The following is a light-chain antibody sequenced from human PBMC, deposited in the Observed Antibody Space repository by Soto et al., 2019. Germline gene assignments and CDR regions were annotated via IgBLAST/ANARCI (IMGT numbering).Light chain of an antibody. Sequence: IVMTQSPATLSVSPGKRATLSCRASQSVSSNLAWYQQKPGQAPRLLIYGASTRATGIPARFSGSGSGTEFTHTISSLQSEDFAVYYCQQYNNWPRTFGQGTKVDIK. V-gene: IGKV3-15*01. CDR2: GAS. CDR1: QSVSSN. J-gene: IGKJ1*01. CDR3: QQYNNWPRT.